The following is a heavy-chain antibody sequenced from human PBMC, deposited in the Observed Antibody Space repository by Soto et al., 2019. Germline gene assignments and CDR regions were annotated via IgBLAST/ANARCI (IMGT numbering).Heavy chain of an antibody. CDR3: ARARKIFPKFGP. CDR1: GGSIGSGDYY. Sequence: SETLSLTCTVSGGSIGSGDYYWSWIRQPPGKGLEWIGYIYYSGSTYYNPSLKSRVTISVDTSKNQFSLKLSSVTAADTAVYYCARARKIFPKFGPWGQGTLVTVSS. V-gene: IGHV4-30-4*08. CDR2: IYYSGST. J-gene: IGHJ5*02.